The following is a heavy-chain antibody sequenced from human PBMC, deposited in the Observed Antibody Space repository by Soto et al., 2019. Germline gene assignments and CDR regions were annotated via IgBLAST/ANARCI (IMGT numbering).Heavy chain of an antibody. Sequence: QVQLLESGGGVVQPGRSLRLSCAASGFTFRSYGMHWVRQAPGKGLEWVAIISYDGNYIYYADSVKGRFTISRDNSKKTLYLEMNSLGAEDTDVSCCGNVSTFYYESTVDYWGHATLATVSS. V-gene: IGHV3-30*18. CDR3: GNVSTFYYESTVDY. CDR1: GFTFRSYG. J-gene: IGHJ4*01. CDR2: ISYDGNYI. D-gene: IGHD3-22*01.